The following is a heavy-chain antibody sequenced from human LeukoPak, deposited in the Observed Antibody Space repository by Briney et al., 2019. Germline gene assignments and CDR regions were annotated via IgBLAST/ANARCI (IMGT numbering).Heavy chain of an antibody. CDR1: GFTFSSYG. CDR2: ITATSSST. V-gene: IGHV3-23*01. CDR3: ARVQNYYYYMDV. J-gene: IGHJ6*03. Sequence: GGSLRLSCAASGFTFSSYGMSWVRQAPGKGLEWVSAITATSSSTHDADSMQGRFTISRDNSKNTLYLQMNSLRPEDTAVYYCARVQNYYYYMDVWGKGTTVTVSS. D-gene: IGHD1-1*01.